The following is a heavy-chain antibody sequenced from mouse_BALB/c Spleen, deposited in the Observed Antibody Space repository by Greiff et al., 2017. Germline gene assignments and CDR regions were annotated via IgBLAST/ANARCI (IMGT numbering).Heavy chain of an antibody. V-gene: IGHV1-5*01. CDR1: GYTFTSYW. J-gene: IGHJ2*01. CDR2: IYPGNSDT. Sequence: VQLQQSGTVLARPGASVKMSCKASGYTFTSYWMHWVKQRPGQGLEWIGAIYPGNSDTSYNQKFKGKAKLTAVTSTSTAYMELSSLTNEDSAVYYCTRWGTTQGIYFDYWGQGTTLTVSS. D-gene: IGHD1-1*01. CDR3: TRWGTTQGIYFDY.